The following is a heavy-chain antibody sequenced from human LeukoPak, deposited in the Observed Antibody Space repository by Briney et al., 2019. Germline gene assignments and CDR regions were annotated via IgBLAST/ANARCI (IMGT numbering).Heavy chain of an antibody. CDR3: LSVAYCRSTSCFSFDS. J-gene: IGHJ4*02. CDR2: IKSKTDGGTT. Sequence: PGGSLRLSCAASGFTFSNAWMSWVRRAPGKGLEWVGRIKSKTDGGTTDYAAPVKGRFTISRDESKNRLYRQMNSLKTEDTAVSYCLSVAYCRSTSCFSFDSWGQGTLVTVSS. V-gene: IGHV3-15*01. D-gene: IGHD2-2*01. CDR1: GFTFSNAW.